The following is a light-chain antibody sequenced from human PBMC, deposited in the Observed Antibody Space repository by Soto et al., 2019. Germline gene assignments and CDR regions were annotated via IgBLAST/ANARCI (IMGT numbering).Light chain of an antibody. CDR1: QSVSSSY. V-gene: IGKV3-20*01. J-gene: IGKJ5*01. Sequence: EIVLTQSPGTLSLSPGERATLSCRASQSVSSSYLAWYQQKPGQATRLLIYGASSRATGIPDRFSGSGSGTDFTLTISRLEPEDFAVYYCQQYGSSPLFGQGTRLEI. CDR2: GAS. CDR3: QQYGSSPL.